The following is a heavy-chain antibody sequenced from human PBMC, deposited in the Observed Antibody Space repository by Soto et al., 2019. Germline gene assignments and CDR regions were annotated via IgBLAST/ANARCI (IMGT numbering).Heavy chain of an antibody. Sequence: QVQLVQAGAEVKKPGSSVKVSCKASGGTFSSYTISWVRQAPGQGLEWMGRIIPILGIANYAQKFQGRVTITADKSTITAYMELSSLRSEDTAVYYCARGRDGYHPPLWGQGTLVTVSS. CDR1: GGTFSSYT. D-gene: IGHD5-12*01. CDR3: ARGRDGYHPPL. CDR2: IIPILGIA. V-gene: IGHV1-69*02. J-gene: IGHJ4*02.